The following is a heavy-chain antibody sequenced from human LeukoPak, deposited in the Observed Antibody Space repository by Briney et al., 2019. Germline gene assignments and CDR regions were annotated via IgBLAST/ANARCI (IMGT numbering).Heavy chain of an antibody. V-gene: IGHV4-59*08. D-gene: IGHD5-12*01. J-gene: IGHJ4*02. CDR2: ISYSGST. CDR3: AVQYSGYDSPFDY. Sequence: SETLSLTCAVSVGSISSDYWSWIRQPLGKGLEWIGYISYSGSTNHNPSLKSRVTISVDTSKNQFSLKLSSVTAADTAVYYCAVQYSGYDSPFDYWGQGTLVTVSS. CDR1: VGSISSDY.